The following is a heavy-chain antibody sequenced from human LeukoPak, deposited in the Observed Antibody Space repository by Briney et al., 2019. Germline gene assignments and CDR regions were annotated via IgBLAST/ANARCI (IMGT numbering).Heavy chain of an antibody. D-gene: IGHD2-2*01. CDR1: GGSISSSSYY. Sequence: SETPSLTCTVSGGSISSSSYYWGWIRQPPGKGLEWIGSIYYSGSTYYNPSLKSRVTISVDTSKNQFSLKLSSVTAADTAVYYCARQVRDVVVPAATLNYWGQGTLVTVSS. CDR2: IYYSGST. V-gene: IGHV4-39*01. J-gene: IGHJ4*02. CDR3: ARQVRDVVVPAATLNY.